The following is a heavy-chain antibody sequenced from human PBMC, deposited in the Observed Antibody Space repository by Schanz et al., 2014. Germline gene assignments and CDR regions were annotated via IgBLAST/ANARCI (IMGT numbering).Heavy chain of an antibody. Sequence: QVQLQESGPGLVKPSETLSLTCSVSGGSINNFYWGWIRQSPGKGLEWIGYIYSSGIPTYNPSLKSRVSLTAESTKNQFSLKLTSVTAGDAAVYYCARGGSAKLRGVMTASYWFFDLWGRGTLVTVSP. CDR3: ARGGSAKLRGVMTASYWFFDL. J-gene: IGHJ2*01. V-gene: IGHV4-59*08. CDR1: GGSINNFY. D-gene: IGHD3-10*01. CDR2: IYSSGIP.